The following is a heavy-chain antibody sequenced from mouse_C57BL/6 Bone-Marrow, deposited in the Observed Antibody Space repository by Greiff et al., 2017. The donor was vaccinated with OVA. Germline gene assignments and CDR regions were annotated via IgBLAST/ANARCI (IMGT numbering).Heavy chain of an antibody. CDR3: ARGIPYYYGSLDY. D-gene: IGHD1-1*01. V-gene: IGHV1-81*01. J-gene: IGHJ2*01. Sequence: VQRVESGAELARPGASVKLSCKASGYTFTSYGISWVKQRTGQGLEWIGEIYPRSGNTYYNEKFKGKATLTADKSSSTAYMELRSLTSEDSAVYFCARGIPYYYGSLDYWGQGTTLTVSS. CDR1: GYTFTSYG. CDR2: IYPRSGNT.